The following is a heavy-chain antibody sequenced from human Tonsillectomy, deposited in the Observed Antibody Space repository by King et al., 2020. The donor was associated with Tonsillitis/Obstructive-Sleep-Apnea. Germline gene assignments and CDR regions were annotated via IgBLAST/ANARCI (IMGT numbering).Heavy chain of an antibody. CDR3: ARDIHGRAFAM. D-gene: IGHD5-12*01. V-gene: IGHV5-51*01. Sequence: VQLVESGAEVRKPGESLKISCKGSGYSFATYWIGWLRQVPGKGLEWMGSINPDDSVSRYSPSFQGQVTISADKSINTAYLQWSGLKASDTAMYYCARDIHGRAFAMWGQGTMVTVSS. J-gene: IGHJ3*02. CDR1: GYSFATYW. CDR2: INPDDSVS.